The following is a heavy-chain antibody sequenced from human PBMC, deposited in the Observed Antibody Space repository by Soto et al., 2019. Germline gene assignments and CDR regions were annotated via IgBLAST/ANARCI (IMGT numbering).Heavy chain of an antibody. CDR2: ISGSGGST. CDR3: AKGPSITYYDFWSGFPFDY. J-gene: IGHJ4*02. Sequence: PWGSLRLSCAASGFTFSSYAMSWVRQAPGKGLEWVSAISGSGGSTYYADSVKGRFTISRDNSKNTLYLQMNSLRAEDTAVYYCAKGPSITYYDFWSGFPFDYWGQGTLVTVSS. D-gene: IGHD3-3*01. V-gene: IGHV3-23*01. CDR1: GFTFSSYA.